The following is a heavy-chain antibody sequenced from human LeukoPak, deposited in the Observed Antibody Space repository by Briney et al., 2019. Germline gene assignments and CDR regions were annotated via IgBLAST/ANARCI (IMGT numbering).Heavy chain of an antibody. CDR2: ISAYNGNT. D-gene: IGHD6-13*01. J-gene: IGHJ6*02. V-gene: IGHV1-18*01. CDR3: ARARIAAAGTASYYYGMDV. CDR1: GYTFTSYG. Sequence: ASVKVSCKASGYTFTSYGISWVRQAPGQGLEWMGWISAYNGNTNYAQKLQGRVTMTTDTSTSTAYMELRSLRPDDTAVYYCARARIAAAGTASYYYGMDVWGQGTTVTVSS.